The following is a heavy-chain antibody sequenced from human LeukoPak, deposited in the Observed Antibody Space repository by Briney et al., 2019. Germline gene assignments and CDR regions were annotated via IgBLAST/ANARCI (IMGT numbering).Heavy chain of an antibody. V-gene: IGHV4-4*02. Sequence: SETLSLTCAVSGGSISSSNWWSWVRQPPGKGLEWIGEIYHSGSTNYNPSLKSRVTISVDKSKNQFSLKLSSVTAADTAVYYCARTSIAARRANAFDIWGQGTMVTVSS. CDR1: GGSISSSNW. CDR3: ARTSIAARRANAFDI. CDR2: IYHSGST. J-gene: IGHJ3*02. D-gene: IGHD6-6*01.